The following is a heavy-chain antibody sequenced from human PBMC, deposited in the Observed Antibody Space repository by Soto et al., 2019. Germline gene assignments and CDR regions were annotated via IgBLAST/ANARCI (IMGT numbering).Heavy chain of an antibody. V-gene: IGHV3-23*01. Sequence: EMQLLESGGGRVQPGGSLRLSCAASGFSFSSYAMSWVRQTPGKGLEWVSAITASGDYTYYADSVKGRFTISRDNPRNTLYLQINSLRAEDTAVYYSAKVPAAVLDIWGKGTTVTVSS. J-gene: IGHJ6*04. D-gene: IGHD2-2*01. CDR3: AKVPAAVLDI. CDR2: ITASGDYT. CDR1: GFSFSSYA.